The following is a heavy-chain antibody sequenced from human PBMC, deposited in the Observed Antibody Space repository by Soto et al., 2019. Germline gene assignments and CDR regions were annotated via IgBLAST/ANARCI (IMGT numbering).Heavy chain of an antibody. CDR3: ARHPPGSSSWYYYYYAMDV. J-gene: IGHJ6*02. D-gene: IGHD6-13*01. CDR1: GYSFTSYW. Sequence: LGESLKISCKGSGYSFTSYWIGWVRQMPGKGLEWMGIIYPGDSDTRYSPSFQGQVTISADKSISTAYLQWSSLKASDTAMYYCARHPPGSSSWYYYYYAMDVWGQGTTLTGSS. CDR2: IYPGDSDT. V-gene: IGHV5-51*01.